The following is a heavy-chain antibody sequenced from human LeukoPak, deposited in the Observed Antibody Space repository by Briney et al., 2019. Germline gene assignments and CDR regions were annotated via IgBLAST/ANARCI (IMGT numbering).Heavy chain of an antibody. CDR2: IYTSGST. CDR1: GGSISSGSYY. D-gene: IGHD3-10*01. V-gene: IGHV4-61*02. J-gene: IGHJ4*02. CDR3: AREDYYGSGSYYPLLYY. Sequence: PSETLSLTCTVSGGSISSGSYYWSWIRQPAGKGLEWIGRIYTSGSTNYNPSLKSRVTISVDTSKNQFSLKLSSVTAADTAVYYCAREDYYGSGSYYPLLYYWGQGTLVTVSS.